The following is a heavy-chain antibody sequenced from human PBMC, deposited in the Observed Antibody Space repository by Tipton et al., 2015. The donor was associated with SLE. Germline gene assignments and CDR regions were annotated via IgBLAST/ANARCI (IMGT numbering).Heavy chain of an antibody. V-gene: IGHV4-61*09. Sequence: TLSLTCTVSGGSVTSDNHYWTWVRQPAGKGLEWIGHFLASGATNYNPSLKSRVTISVDTSKNQFSLTLSSVTAADTAVYYRTNDDGDAFEIWGQGTKVTVSS. CDR3: TNDDGDAFEI. CDR2: FLASGAT. D-gene: IGHD1-1*01. J-gene: IGHJ3*02. CDR1: GGSVTSDNHY.